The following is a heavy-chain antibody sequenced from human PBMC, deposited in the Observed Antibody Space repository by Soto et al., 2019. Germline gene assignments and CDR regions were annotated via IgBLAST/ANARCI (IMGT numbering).Heavy chain of an antibody. CDR3: ARDTNRVPLYYYYGMDV. Sequence: SVKVSCKASGGTFSSYAISWVRQAPGQGLEWMGGIIPIFGTANYAQKFQGRVTITADESTSTAYMELSSLRSEDTAVYYCARDTNRVPLYYYYGMDVWGQGTTVTVSS. D-gene: IGHD2-2*01. CDR1: GGTFSSYA. CDR2: IIPIFGTA. J-gene: IGHJ6*02. V-gene: IGHV1-69*13.